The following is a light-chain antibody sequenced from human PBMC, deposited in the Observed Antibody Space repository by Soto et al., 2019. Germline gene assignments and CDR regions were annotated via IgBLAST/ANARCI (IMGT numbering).Light chain of an antibody. CDR3: MQLQQIPWT. CDR1: QSLLHRNGYNN. CDR2: LGS. J-gene: IGKJ1*01. V-gene: IGKV2-28*01. Sequence: DIVMTQSPLSLPVTPGEPASISCRSSQSLLHRNGYNNLDWYLQKPGQSPQLLIYLGSNRASGVPDRFSGSGSGTDFTLKISSVEAEDVGVYYCMQLQQIPWTFGQGTKVEIK.